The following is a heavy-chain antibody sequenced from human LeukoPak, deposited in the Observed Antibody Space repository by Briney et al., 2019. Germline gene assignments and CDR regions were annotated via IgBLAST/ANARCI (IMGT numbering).Heavy chain of an antibody. CDR2: INPNSGGT. D-gene: IGHD6-19*01. CDR1: GYTFTGYY. Sequence: ASVKVSCKASGYTFTGYYMHWVRQAPGQGLEWMGWINPNSGGTNYAQKLQGRVTMTTDTSTSTAYMELRSLRSDDTAVYYCARESSVAGSVDYWGQGTLVTVSS. CDR3: ARESSVAGSVDY. V-gene: IGHV1-2*02. J-gene: IGHJ4*02.